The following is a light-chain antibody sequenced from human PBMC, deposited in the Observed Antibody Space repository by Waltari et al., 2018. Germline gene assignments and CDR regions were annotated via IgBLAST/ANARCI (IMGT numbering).Light chain of an antibody. CDR1: QSVSSN. CDR3: QQYNNWPPWT. J-gene: IGKJ1*01. Sequence: EIVMTQSPATLSVSPGERATLSCRASQSVSSNLAWYQQKPGQAPRLLIYGASTRATGIPARFSCSGSVTEFTLTISSLQSEDFAVYYCQQYNNWPPWTFGQGTKVEIK. CDR2: GAS. V-gene: IGKV3-15*01.